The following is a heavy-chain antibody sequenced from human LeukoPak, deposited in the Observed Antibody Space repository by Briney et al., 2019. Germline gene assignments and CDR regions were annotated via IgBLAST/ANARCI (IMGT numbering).Heavy chain of an antibody. V-gene: IGHV3-7*01. Sequence: GGSLRLSCAASAFTFSNYWVNWVRQAPGKGLEWVANINQDGSVRNYVDSVKGRFTISRDNSKNTLYLQMNSLRAEDTAVYYCARDRPYSSGWYYFDYWGQGTLVTVSS. J-gene: IGHJ4*02. CDR1: AFTFSNYW. CDR2: INQDGSVR. CDR3: ARDRPYSSGWYYFDY. D-gene: IGHD6-19*01.